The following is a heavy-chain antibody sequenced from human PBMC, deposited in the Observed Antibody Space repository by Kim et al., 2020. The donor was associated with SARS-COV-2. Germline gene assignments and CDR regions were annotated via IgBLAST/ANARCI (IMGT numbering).Heavy chain of an antibody. CDR3: AKWGYCSSTSCERKGFDY. Sequence: GGSLRLSCSASGFTFSSYAMHWVRQAPGKGLEYVSAISSNGGSTYYADSVKGRFTISRDNSKNTLYLQMSSLRAEDTAVYYCAKWGYCSSTSCERKGFDYWGQGTLVTVSS. CDR2: ISSNGGST. CDR1: GFTFSSYA. J-gene: IGHJ4*02. V-gene: IGHV3-64D*06. D-gene: IGHD2-2*01.